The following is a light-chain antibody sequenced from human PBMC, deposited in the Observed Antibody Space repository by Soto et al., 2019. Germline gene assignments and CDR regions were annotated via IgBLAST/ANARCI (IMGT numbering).Light chain of an antibody. V-gene: IGKV1-6*01. CDR3: LQHSNFPLT. J-gene: IGKJ4*01. CDR1: QGIGND. Sequence: AIQMTQSPSSLSASVGDRVTITCRASQGIGNDLGWYQQKPGKAPKLLIYAASNLQSGVPSRFSGGGSGTDFTLNISGLQPEDFASYYCLQHSNFPLTFGGGNRGEIK. CDR2: AAS.